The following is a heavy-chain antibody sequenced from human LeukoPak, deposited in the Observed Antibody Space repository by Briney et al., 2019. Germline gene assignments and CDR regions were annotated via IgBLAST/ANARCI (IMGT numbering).Heavy chain of an antibody. D-gene: IGHD2-2*01. V-gene: IGHV3-30*03. CDR3: TTAPDIVVVPARLYYYYMDV. J-gene: IGHJ6*03. CDR1: GFTFSSYG. CDR2: ISYDGSNK. Sequence: PGGSLRLSCAASGFTFSSYGMHWVRQAPGKGLEWVAVISYDGSNKYYADSVKGRFTISRDNSKNTLYLQMNSLKTEDTAVYYCTTAPDIVVVPARLYYYYMDVWGKGTTVTISS.